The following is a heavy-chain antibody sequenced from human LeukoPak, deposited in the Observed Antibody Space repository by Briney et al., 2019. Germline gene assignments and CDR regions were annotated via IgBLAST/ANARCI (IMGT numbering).Heavy chain of an antibody. CDR2: ISNSSSYI. Sequence: GGSLRLSCAASGFTFSSYSMNRVRQAPGKGLERVSSISNSSSYIYYAAPAKGRFTISRDNAKNSLYLQMNSLRAEDTAVYYCARDRGGWDGLDYYYGMDVWGKGTTVTVSS. J-gene: IGHJ6*04. V-gene: IGHV3-21*01. CDR3: ARDRGGWDGLDYYYGMDV. D-gene: IGHD6-19*01. CDR1: GFTFSSYS.